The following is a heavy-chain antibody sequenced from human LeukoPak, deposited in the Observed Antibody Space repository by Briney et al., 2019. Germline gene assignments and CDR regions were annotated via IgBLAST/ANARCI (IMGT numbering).Heavy chain of an antibody. CDR3: ARANYRPQYYYYYYGMDV. D-gene: IGHD1-7*01. CDR2: INPSGGST. CDR1: GYTFTSYY. J-gene: IGHJ6*02. Sequence: GASVKVSCKASGYTFTSYYMHWVRQAPGQGLEWMGIINPSGGSTSYAQKFQGRVTMTTDTSTSTAYMELRSLRSDDTAVYYCARANYRPQYYYYYYGMDVWGQGTTVTVSS. V-gene: IGHV1-46*01.